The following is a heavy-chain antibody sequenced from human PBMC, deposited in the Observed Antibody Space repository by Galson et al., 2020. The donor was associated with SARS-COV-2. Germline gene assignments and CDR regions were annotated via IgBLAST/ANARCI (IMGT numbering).Heavy chain of an antibody. Sequence: QLGESLKISCAASGFSFSTYAMFWVRQAPGKGLEYVSAISNTYNGHTTYYEKSVKGRFTISRDNSKNSLYLQMDSLTTEDTAVYYCARAKEAGYPAYFDYWGQGTLVTVSS. V-gene: IGHV3-64*01. D-gene: IGHD5-12*01. CDR2: ISNTYNGHTT. CDR3: ARAKEAGYPAYFDY. CDR1: GFSFSTYA. J-gene: IGHJ4*02.